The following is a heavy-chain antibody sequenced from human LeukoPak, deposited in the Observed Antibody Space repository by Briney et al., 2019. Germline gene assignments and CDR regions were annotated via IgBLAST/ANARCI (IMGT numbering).Heavy chain of an antibody. J-gene: IGHJ4*02. Sequence: GGSLRLSCAGSRFTFSSYVMSWVRQAPGKGLEWVSVISGSGDSTYYADSVKGRFTISRDNSKNTLYLQMKSLRPEDTAVYYCAKEKYDDMLTGYRFDYWGQGTLVTVSS. CDR3: AKEKYDDMLTGYRFDY. D-gene: IGHD3-9*01. CDR2: ISGSGDST. V-gene: IGHV3-23*01. CDR1: RFTFSSYV.